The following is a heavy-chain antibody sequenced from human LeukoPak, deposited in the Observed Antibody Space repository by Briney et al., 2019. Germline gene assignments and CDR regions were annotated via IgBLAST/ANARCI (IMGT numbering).Heavy chain of an antibody. D-gene: IGHD2-15*01. CDR2: ISYDGSNK. V-gene: IGHV3-30-3*01. CDR3: ARDSYGSPDY. Sequence: GGSLRLSCAASGFTFSWYPIHWVRQAPGKGLEWVAVISYDGSNKYYADSVKGRFTISRDNAKNSLDLQMNSLRDEDTAVYYCARDSYGSPDYWGQGTLITVSS. CDR1: GFTFSWYP. J-gene: IGHJ4*02.